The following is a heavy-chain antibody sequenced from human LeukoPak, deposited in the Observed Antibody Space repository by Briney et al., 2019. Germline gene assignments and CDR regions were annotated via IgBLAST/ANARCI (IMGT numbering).Heavy chain of an antibody. D-gene: IGHD3-3*01. V-gene: IGHV3-21*01. CDR1: GFIFSNYA. Sequence: PGGSLRLSCAASGFIFSNYALMWVRQAPGKGLEWVSSISSSSSYIYYADSVKGRFTISRDNAKNSLYLQMNSLRAEDTAVYYCAAAAGSGYSIFDYWGQGTLVTVSS. J-gene: IGHJ4*02. CDR2: ISSSSSYI. CDR3: AAAAGSGYSIFDY.